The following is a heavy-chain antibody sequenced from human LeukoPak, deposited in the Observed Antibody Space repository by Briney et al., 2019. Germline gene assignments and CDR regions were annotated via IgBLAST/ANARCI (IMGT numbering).Heavy chain of an antibody. V-gene: IGHV3-15*07. D-gene: IGHD1-26*01. Sequence: PGGSLRLSCAASGFTFTDAWMNWVRQAPGKGLEWVGRIRNKADGGTTDYAAPVKGRFTISRDDSKSTVSLQMNSLKTEDTAVYYCSTGGSQYEGFESWAQGTLVTVSS. J-gene: IGHJ4*02. CDR1: GFTFTDAW. CDR2: IRNKADGGTT. CDR3: STGGSQYEGFES.